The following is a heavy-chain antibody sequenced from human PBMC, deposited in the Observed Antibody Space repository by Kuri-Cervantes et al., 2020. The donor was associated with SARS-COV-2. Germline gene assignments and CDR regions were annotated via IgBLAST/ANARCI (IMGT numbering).Heavy chain of an antibody. D-gene: IGHD3-10*01. CDR3: ARGLWFGGMFDY. CDR1: GGSISSGGYY. Sequence: SETLSLTCTVSGGSISSGGYYWSWIRQPPGKGLEWIGYIYHSGSTYYNPSLKSRVTISVDRSKNQFSLKLSSVTAADTAVYYCARGLWFGGMFDYWGQGTLVTVSS. J-gene: IGHJ4*02. V-gene: IGHV4-30-2*01. CDR2: IYHSGST.